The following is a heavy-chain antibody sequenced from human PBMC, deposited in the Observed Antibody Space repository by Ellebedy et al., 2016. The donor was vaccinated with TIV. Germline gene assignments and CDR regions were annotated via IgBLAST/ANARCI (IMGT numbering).Heavy chain of an antibody. V-gene: IGHV1-18*01. J-gene: IGHJ4*02. CDR1: GYSFASQW. Sequence: GESLKISCQGSGYSFASQWISWVRQAPGQGLEWMGWISAYNGNTNYAQTLQGRVTITTDTSTSTAYMELRSLRSDDTAVYYCARDPIVGATRCFDYWGQGTLVTVSS. CDR3: ARDPIVGATRCFDY. D-gene: IGHD1-26*01. CDR2: ISAYNGNT.